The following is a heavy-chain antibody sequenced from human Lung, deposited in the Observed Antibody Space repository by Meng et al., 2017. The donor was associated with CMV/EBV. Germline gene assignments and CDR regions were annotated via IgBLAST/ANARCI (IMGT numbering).Heavy chain of an antibody. J-gene: IGHJ4*02. V-gene: IGHV4-39*01. CDR3: ARHHHSPTFDY. CDR2: VVYSGTT. Sequence: QLQLQESGPGLVNPSETLSLTCTASGGSISSSSYYWAWIRQPPGEGLEWIGSVVYSGTTYYTSSLKSRVSISVDTSKNQFSLKLSSVTAADTAVYYCARHHHSPTFDYWGQGTLVTVSS. CDR1: GGSISSSSYY. D-gene: IGHD1-14*01.